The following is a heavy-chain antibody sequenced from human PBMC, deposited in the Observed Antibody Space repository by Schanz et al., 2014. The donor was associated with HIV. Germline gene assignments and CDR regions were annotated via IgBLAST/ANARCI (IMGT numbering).Heavy chain of an antibody. CDR3: AKDRNQYDSRYIGKGNYYYYYGMDV. CDR1: GFTFDSYG. V-gene: IGHV3-30*18. D-gene: IGHD3-22*01. J-gene: IGHJ6*02. Sequence: QVHLVESGGGVVRPGRSLRLSCAASGFTFDSYGMHWVRQAPGKGLEWVAVISYDGTNKKFADSVKGRFTISRDNSKNTVYLQAKSLRPEDTAVYYCAKDRNQYDSRYIGKGNYYYYYGMDVWGQGTTVTVSS. CDR2: ISYDGTNK.